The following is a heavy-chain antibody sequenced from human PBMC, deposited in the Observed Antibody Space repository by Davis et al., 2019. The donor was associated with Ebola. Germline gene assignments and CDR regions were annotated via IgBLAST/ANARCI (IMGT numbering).Heavy chain of an antibody. D-gene: IGHD5-12*01. J-gene: IGHJ4*02. V-gene: IGHV1-46*01. Sequence: ASVQVSCKASGYTFTSYYMHWVRQAPGQGLEWMGIINPSGGSTSYAQKFQGRVTMTRDTSTSTVYMELSSLRSEDTAVYYCARKYSAYDWGYHFDYWGQGTLVTVSS. CDR1: GYTFTSYY. CDR3: ARKYSAYDWGYHFDY. CDR2: INPSGGST.